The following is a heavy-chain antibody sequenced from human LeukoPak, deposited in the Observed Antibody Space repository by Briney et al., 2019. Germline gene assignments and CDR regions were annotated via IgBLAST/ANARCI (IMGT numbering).Heavy chain of an antibody. CDR3: ARDRRTGDYYGSGSYLDY. CDR2: IIPILGIA. V-gene: IGHV1-69*04. Sequence: SVKVSCKASGGTFSSYAISWVRQAPGQGLEWMGRIIPILGIANYAQKFQGRVTITADKSTSTAYMELSSLRSEDTAVYYCARDRRTGDYYGSGSYLDYWGQGTLVTVSS. J-gene: IGHJ4*02. CDR1: GGTFSSYA. D-gene: IGHD3-10*01.